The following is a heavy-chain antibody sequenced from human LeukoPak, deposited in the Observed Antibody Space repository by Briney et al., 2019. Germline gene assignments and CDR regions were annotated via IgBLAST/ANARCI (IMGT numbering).Heavy chain of an antibody. CDR3: VRDRVPTYYYDSSGYYYGSAFDI. Sequence: GGSLRLSCAASGFTLSSYWMTWVRQAPGKGLEWVANIKQDGSEKYYVDSVKGRFTFSRDNAKNSLNLEMNSLRVEDTAVYYCVRDRVPTYYYDSSGYYYGSAFDIWGQGTMVTVSS. D-gene: IGHD3-22*01. CDR2: IKQDGSEK. V-gene: IGHV3-7*01. CDR1: GFTLSSYW. J-gene: IGHJ3*02.